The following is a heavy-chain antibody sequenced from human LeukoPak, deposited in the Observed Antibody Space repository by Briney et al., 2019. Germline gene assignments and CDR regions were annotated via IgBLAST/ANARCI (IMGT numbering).Heavy chain of an antibody. CDR2: INISGNT. Sequence: SETLSLTCTVSGGSIGSNYWSWVRQPAGKGLDWVGRINISGNTNYNPSLKSRVTISLDTSNNQFSLKLASVTAADTAVYYCARLGRDAYNLFDYWGQGTLVTVSS. CDR3: ARLGRDAYNLFDY. CDR1: GGSIGSNY. J-gene: IGHJ4*02. V-gene: IGHV4-4*07. D-gene: IGHD5-24*01.